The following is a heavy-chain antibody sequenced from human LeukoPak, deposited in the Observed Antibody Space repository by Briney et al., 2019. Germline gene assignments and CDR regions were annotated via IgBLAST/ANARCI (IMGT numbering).Heavy chain of an antibody. CDR2: IYYSGST. J-gene: IGHJ4*02. D-gene: IGHD2-21*02. V-gene: IGHV4-31*03. Sequence: LSLTCTVSGGSISSGGYYWSWIRQHPGKGLEWIGYIYYSGSTNYNPSLKSRVTISVDTSKNQFSLKLSSVTAADTAVYYCARGPPYIVVVTPIGFFHYWGQGTLVTVSS. CDR1: GGSISSGGYY. CDR3: ARGPPYIVVVTPIGFFHY.